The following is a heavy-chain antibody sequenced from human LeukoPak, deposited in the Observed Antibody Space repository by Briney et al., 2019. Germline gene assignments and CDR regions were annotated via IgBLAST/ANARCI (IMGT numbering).Heavy chain of an antibody. CDR3: ARVGYSYVINDWSRTGLGAYATKNYYHMDG. CDR1: GGFFSGYY. D-gene: IGHD5-18*01. J-gene: IGHJ6*03. CDR2: INHSGST. V-gene: IGHV4-34*01. Sequence: SETVSLTCAVYGGFFSGYYWSWIRHPPGKGRECIGEINHSGSTNYKPSFRTGFTISGDTYNNQFSLKLSSVTTADTAVYFCARVGYSYVINDWSRTGLGAYATKNYYHMDGWGKGTTVTASS.